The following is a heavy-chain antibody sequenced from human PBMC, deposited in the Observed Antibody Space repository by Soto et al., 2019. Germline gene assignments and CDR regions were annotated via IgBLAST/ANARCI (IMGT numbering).Heavy chain of an antibody. CDR1: GFTFSSYS. CDR3: ARIMPAATAGEYGMDV. J-gene: IGHJ6*02. Sequence: EVQLVASGGGLVKPGGSLRLSCAASGFTFSSYSMNWVRQAPGKGLEWVSAISSGSDYIYYADSVKGRFTISRDNAKNSLYVQMNSLRVEDTAVYYCARIMPAATAGEYGMDVWGQGTTVTVSS. D-gene: IGHD2-2*01. V-gene: IGHV3-21*01. CDR2: ISSGSDYI.